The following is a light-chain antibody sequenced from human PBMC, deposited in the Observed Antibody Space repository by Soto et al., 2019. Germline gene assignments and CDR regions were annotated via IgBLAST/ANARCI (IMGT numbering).Light chain of an antibody. CDR1: QSVSSY. J-gene: IGKJ2*01. Sequence: EIVLTQSPATLSLSPGERATLSCRASQSVSSYLAWYQQKPGQAPRLLIYDASNRATGIPARFSGSGSGTDFTLTISSLGPEDFAVYYCQQRSRAVTFGQGTKLEIK. CDR2: DAS. CDR3: QQRSRAVT. V-gene: IGKV3-11*01.